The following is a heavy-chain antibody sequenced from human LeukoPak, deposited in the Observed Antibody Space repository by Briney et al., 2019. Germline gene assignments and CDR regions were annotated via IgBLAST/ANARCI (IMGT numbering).Heavy chain of an antibody. CDR3: ARDGYSYGAYYYYYYGMDV. Sequence: SETLSLTCTVSGGSISSNSYYWGWIRQPPGKGLEWIGTIYYSGNTFYNPSLKSRVTISVDTSRSRFSLKLSSVTAADTAVYYCARDGYSYGAYYYYYYGMDVWGQGTTVTVSS. CDR1: GGSISSNSYY. J-gene: IGHJ6*02. D-gene: IGHD5-18*01. V-gene: IGHV4-39*07. CDR2: IYYSGNT.